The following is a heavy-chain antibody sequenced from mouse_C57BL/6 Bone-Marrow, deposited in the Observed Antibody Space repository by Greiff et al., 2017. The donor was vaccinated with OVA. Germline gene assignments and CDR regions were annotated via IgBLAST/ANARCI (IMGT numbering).Heavy chain of an antibody. CDR2: ISDGGSYT. CDR3: ARYYGSDSWYFDV. V-gene: IGHV5-4*01. J-gene: IGHJ1*03. CDR1: GFTFSSYA. Sequence: EVQGVESGGGLVKPGGSLKLSCAASGFTFSSYAMSWVRQTPEKRLEWVATISDGGSYTYYPDNVKGRFTISREYAKNNLYLQMSHLKSEDTAMYYCARYYGSDSWYFDVWGTGTTVTVSS. D-gene: IGHD2-1*01.